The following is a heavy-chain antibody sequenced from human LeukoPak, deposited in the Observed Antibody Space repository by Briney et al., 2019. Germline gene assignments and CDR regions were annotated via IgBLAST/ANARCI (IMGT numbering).Heavy chain of an antibody. CDR1: GFRFNDYW. Sequence: QPGGSLRLSCATSGFRFNDYWMSWLRQAPGKGLEWVANIKQDGSEKYYVDSVRGRFTISRDNARNSLSLQMNSLRAEDTAVYYCARDAYSSSWFPDYWGQGTLVTVSS. CDR3: ARDAYSSSWFPDY. CDR2: IKQDGSEK. D-gene: IGHD6-13*01. V-gene: IGHV3-7*01. J-gene: IGHJ4*02.